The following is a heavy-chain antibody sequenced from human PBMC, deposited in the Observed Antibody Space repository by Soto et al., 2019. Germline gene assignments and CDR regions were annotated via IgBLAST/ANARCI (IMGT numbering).Heavy chain of an antibody. V-gene: IGHV3-23*01. J-gene: IGHJ3*02. CDR1: GFTFSSYA. CDR3: AKTANGWFSAFDI. Sequence: EVQLLGSGGGLVQPGGSLRLSCAASGFTFSSYAMSWVRQAPGKGLEWVSAISGSGGTTYYADSVKGRFTSSRDNSKNTLYLQMNSLRAEDTAVYYCAKTANGWFSAFDIWGQGTIVTVSS. CDR2: ISGSGGTT. D-gene: IGHD6-19*01.